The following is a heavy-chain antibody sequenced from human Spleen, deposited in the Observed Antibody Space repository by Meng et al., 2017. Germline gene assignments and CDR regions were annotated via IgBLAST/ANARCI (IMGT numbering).Heavy chain of an antibody. CDR1: DYTFTGYG. D-gene: IGHD3-10*01. CDR2: LGAHDGDT. Sequence: HVQLLQSGAEVKQPGASVKVSCKASDYTFTGYGVSWVRQAPGQGLEWMAWLGAHDGDTSHAPKFQGRVTVSADRPTATAYMELRSLRSDDTAVYYCARGTPGRSYSDYWGQGTLVTVSS. CDR3: ARGTPGRSYSDY. J-gene: IGHJ4*02. V-gene: IGHV1-18*01.